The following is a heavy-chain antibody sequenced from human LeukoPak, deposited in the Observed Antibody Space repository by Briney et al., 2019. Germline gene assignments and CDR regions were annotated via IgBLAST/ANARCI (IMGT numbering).Heavy chain of an antibody. CDR3: VGGSYLPEY. D-gene: IGHD1-26*01. V-gene: IGHV4-31*03. J-gene: IGHJ4*02. CDR2: TYYSGST. Sequence: SQTLSLTCTVSGTSISRSGYYWSWIRQHPGKGLECIGFTYYSGSTHYNPSLESRVTISVDTSKNQLSLKLNSVTAADTAVYYCVGGSYLPEYWGQGALVTVSS. CDR1: GTSISRSGYY.